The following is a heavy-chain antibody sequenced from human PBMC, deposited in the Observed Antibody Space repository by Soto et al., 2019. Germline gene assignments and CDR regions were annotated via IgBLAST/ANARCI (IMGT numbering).Heavy chain of an antibody. CDR2: IYYGGST. Sequence: PSETLSLTCTVSGGSISSGSYFWSWIRQPPGRGLEWIGYIYYGGSTNYNPSLKSRVTISVDTSKNQFSLKLSSVTAADTAVYYCASYSSGWYDVIYWGQGTLVTVSS. CDR3: ASYSSGWYDVIY. V-gene: IGHV4-61*01. CDR1: GGSISSGSYF. J-gene: IGHJ4*02. D-gene: IGHD6-19*01.